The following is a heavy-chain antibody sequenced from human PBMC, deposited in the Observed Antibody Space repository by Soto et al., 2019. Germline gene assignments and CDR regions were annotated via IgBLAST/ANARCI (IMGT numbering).Heavy chain of an antibody. CDR3: TGGYCRGGSCSSGFYDYYGMDV. J-gene: IGHJ6*02. CDR1: GGSISSCY. V-gene: IGHV4-4*07. D-gene: IGHD2-15*01. Sequence: QVQLQESGPGLVRPSETLSLTCSVSGGSISSCYWTWIRQTAGRGLEWIGRIYATGRTNSNSSLKSRVTLSLDTSMYQVSLTLTSVSAADTAVYYCTGGYCRGGSCSSGFYDYYGMDVWGQGTTVTVSS. CDR2: IYATGRT.